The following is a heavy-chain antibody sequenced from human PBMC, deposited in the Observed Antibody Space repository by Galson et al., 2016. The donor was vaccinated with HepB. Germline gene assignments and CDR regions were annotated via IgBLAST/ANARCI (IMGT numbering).Heavy chain of an antibody. CDR1: GYSFAGYY. J-gene: IGHJ4*02. CDR3: ARVPLHCSSTACYMYC. Sequence: SVKVSCKASGYSFAGYYIHWVRQAPGLGLEWMGWINPSTGGTNYAPKFEGRVTMTGDTSISTAYLEVNGLTSDDTAVYYCARVPLHCSSTACYMYCWGQGSLVTVSS. V-gene: IGHV1-2*02. CDR2: INPSTGGT. D-gene: IGHD2-2*02.